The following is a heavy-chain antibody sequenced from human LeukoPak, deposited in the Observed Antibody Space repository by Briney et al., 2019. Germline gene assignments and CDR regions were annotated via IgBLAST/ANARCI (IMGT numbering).Heavy chain of an antibody. CDR2: IYHSGST. CDR3: AREDSYYYGSGSYPFDY. J-gene: IGHJ4*02. V-gene: IGHV4-30-2*01. CDR1: GGSISSGGYY. Sequence: SETLSLTCTVSGGSISSGGYYWSWIRQPPGKGLEWIGYIYHSGSTYYNPSLKSRVTISVDTSKNQFSLKLSSVTAADTAVYYCAREDSYYYGSGSYPFDYWGQGTLVTVSS. D-gene: IGHD3-10*01.